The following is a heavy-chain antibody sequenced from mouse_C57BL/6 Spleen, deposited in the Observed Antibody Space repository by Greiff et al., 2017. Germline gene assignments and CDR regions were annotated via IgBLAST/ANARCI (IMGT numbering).Heavy chain of an antibody. CDR1: GYAFTNYL. V-gene: IGHV1-54*01. CDR2: INPGSGGT. D-gene: IGHD4-1*01. J-gene: IGHJ2*01. CDR3: ARSGTYSFEY. Sequence: QVQLQQSGAELVRPGTSVKVSCKASGYAFTNYLIEWVKQRPGQGLEWIGVINPGSGGTNYNEKFKGKATLTADKSSSTAYMQLSSLTSEDSAVYYCARSGTYSFEYWGQGTTLTVSA.